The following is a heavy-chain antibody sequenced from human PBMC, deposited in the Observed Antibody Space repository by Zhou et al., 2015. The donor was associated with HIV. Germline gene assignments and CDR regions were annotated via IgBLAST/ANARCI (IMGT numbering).Heavy chain of an antibody. V-gene: IGHV3-21*05. J-gene: IGHJ1*01. CDR3: ARDGVVGTTISKAGQYFQY. CDR1: GFAFNRFS. CDR2: ISGSGDT. Sequence: EVQLVESGGGLVKPGGSLRLSCAASGFAFNRFSMNWVRQAPGKGLEWIAYISGSGDTYYADSVKGRFTISSDSATNSLFLQMNSLRDEDTAIYYCARDGVVGTTISKAGQYFQYWGLGTLVTVSS. D-gene: IGHD1-26*01.